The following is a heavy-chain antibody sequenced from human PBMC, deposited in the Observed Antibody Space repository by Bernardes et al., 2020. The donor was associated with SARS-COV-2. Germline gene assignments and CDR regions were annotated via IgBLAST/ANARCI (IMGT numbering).Heavy chain of an antibody. CDR1: GGSVSSGSYY. J-gene: IGHJ5*02. CDR2: TYYSGST. CDR3: VRGLGFCSAGSCSCFDP. Sequence: SETLSLTCTVSGGSVSSGSYYWSWNRQPPGKRREWIGYTYYSGSTNYNPSLRSRVTISVDTSKNQFSLRLSSVTASDTAVYYCVRGLGFCSAGSCSCFDPWGQGTLVTVSS. D-gene: IGHD2-15*01. V-gene: IGHV4-61*01.